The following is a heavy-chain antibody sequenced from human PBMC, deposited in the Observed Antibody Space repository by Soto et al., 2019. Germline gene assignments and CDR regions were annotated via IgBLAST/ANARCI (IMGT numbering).Heavy chain of an antibody. CDR2: IIPIFGTA. CDR1: GGTFSSYA. J-gene: IGHJ6*02. D-gene: IGHD5-18*01. Sequence: QVQLVQSGAEVQKPGSSVKVSCKASGGTFSSYAISWVRQAPGQGLEWVGGIIPIFGTANYAQKFQGRVTITADESTSTAYMELSSLRSEDTAVYYCARDYRYSYCFSPLLLGYYGMDVWGQGATVTVSS. V-gene: IGHV1-69*01. CDR3: ARDYRYSYCFSPLLLGYYGMDV.